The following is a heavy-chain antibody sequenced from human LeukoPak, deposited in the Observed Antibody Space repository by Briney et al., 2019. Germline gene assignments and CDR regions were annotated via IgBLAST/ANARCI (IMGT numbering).Heavy chain of an antibody. J-gene: IGHJ4*02. Sequence: SETLSLTCTVSGGSISSYYWSWIRQSPGKGLEWIGYISYSGSTNYNPSLKSRVTISLDTSKNQFSLKLSSVTAADTAVYYCARSLPGAIGAADLWGQGTLVTVSS. V-gene: IGHV4-59*01. CDR2: ISYSGST. CDR1: GGSISSYY. D-gene: IGHD1-26*01. CDR3: ARSLPGAIGAADL.